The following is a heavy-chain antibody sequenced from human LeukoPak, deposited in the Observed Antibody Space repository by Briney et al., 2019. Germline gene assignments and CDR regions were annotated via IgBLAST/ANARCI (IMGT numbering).Heavy chain of an antibody. Sequence: GGSLRLSCAASGFTFSSYAMSWVRQAPGKGLEWVSVIYSGGNTYYADSMKGRFTISRDNSKNTLYLQMNRLRPEDTAVYYCARGTVTAPDYWGQGTLVTVSS. CDR3: ARGTVTAPDY. J-gene: IGHJ4*02. CDR2: IYSGGNT. CDR1: GFTFSSYA. D-gene: IGHD2-21*02. V-gene: IGHV3-53*01.